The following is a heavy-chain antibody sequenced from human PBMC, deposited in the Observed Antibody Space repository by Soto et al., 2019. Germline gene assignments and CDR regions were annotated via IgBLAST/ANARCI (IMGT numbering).Heavy chain of an antibody. V-gene: IGHV4-31*03. Sequence: PAETLSLTCTVSGCSISSGGYSWNWIRQHPGKGLEWIGYIYYSGSTYYNPSLKSRLTISIDTSENLFSLKLSSVTAADTAVYFCAREEAVRLERRFDSWGQGTLVTVS. J-gene: IGHJ5*01. CDR3: AREEAVRLERRFDS. D-gene: IGHD6-6*01. CDR1: GCSISSGGYS. CDR2: IYYSGST.